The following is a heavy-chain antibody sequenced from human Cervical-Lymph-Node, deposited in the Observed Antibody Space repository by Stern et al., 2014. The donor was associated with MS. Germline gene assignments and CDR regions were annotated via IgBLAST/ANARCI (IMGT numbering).Heavy chain of an antibody. CDR1: GYTFTSYG. CDR2: ISAYNGNT. V-gene: IGHV1-18*04. Sequence: VQLVESGAEVNKPGASVKVSCKASGYTFTSYGISWVRQAPGQGLEWMGWISAYNGNTNYAQKSQGRVTMTTDTSTSTAYMELRSLRSDDTAVYYCAREKESPYNWIAYYFDYWGQGTLVTVSS. D-gene: IGHD1-20*01. CDR3: AREKESPYNWIAYYFDY. J-gene: IGHJ4*02.